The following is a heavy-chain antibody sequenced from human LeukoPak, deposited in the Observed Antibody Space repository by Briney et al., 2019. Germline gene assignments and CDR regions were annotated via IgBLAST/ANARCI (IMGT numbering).Heavy chain of an antibody. J-gene: IGHJ4*02. V-gene: IGHV4-4*07. CDR2: IYTSGST. D-gene: IGHD2-8*01. CDR3: ARERGYCTNGVCYPYYSDY. CDR1: GGSISSYY. Sequence: SETLSLTCTVSGGSISSYYWSWIRQPAGKGLEWIGRIYTSGSTNYNPSLKSRVTMSVDTSKNQFSLKLSSVAAADTAVYYCARERGYCTNGVCYPYYSDYWGQGTLVTVSS.